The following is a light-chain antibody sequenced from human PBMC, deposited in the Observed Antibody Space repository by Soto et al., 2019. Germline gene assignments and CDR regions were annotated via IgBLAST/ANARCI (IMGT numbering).Light chain of an antibody. Sequence: QSVLTQPASVSGSPGQSITISCTGTSSDVGGYNYASWYQQHPGKAPKLMIYEVSNRPSGVSNRFSGSKSGNTASLTISGLQAEDEADYYCSSYTSSPNYVFGTGTKVTVL. CDR2: EVS. CDR1: SSDVGGYNY. CDR3: SSYTSSPNYV. V-gene: IGLV2-14*01. J-gene: IGLJ1*01.